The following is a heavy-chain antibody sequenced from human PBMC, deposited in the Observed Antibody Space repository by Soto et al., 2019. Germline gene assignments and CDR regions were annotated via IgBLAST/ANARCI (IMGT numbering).Heavy chain of an antibody. CDR3: ARDSQYSTSWQRFDS. CDR1: GYTFNNYA. CDR2: VNTYNGNP. Sequence: QVQLVQSGGELKKPGASVKVSCKASGYTFNNYAISWVRQAPGRGLEWMGWVNTYNGNPNYAQIFQGRVTMTTDTSTGTAYMELRSLKSDDSAIYYCARDSQYSTSWQRFDSWGQGTLVTVSS. D-gene: IGHD6-13*01. J-gene: IGHJ4*02. V-gene: IGHV1-18*01.